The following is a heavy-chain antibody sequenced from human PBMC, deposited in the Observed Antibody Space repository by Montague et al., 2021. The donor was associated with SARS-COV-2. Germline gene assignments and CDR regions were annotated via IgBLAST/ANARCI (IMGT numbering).Heavy chain of an antibody. Sequence: SLRLSCAASGFTFRSYSLNWVRQAPGKGLEWVSSISYGSSYIYYADSVKGRFTISRDNAKNSLYLQMNSLRAEDTAVYYCARGGGRRVTIFGVVDYYYGTDVWGQGTTVTVSS. J-gene: IGHJ6*02. V-gene: IGHV3-21*01. CDR1: GFTFRSYS. D-gene: IGHD3-3*01. CDR2: ISYGSSYI. CDR3: ARGGGRRVTIFGVVDYYYGTDV.